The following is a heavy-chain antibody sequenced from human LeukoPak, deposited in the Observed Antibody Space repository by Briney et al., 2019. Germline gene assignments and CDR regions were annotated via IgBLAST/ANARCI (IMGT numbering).Heavy chain of an antibody. CDR2: IWSDASNT. CDR3: AREVDDYGDYLRNY. V-gene: IGHV3-33*01. J-gene: IGHJ4*02. CDR1: GFIFSSYG. D-gene: IGHD4-17*01. Sequence: GGSLRLSCAASGFIFSSYGMHWVRQAPGKGLEWVAVIWSDASNTYYVDSVKGRFTISRDNFKNTLYLQMNSLRAEDTAVYYCAREVDDYGDYLRNYWGQGTLVTVSS.